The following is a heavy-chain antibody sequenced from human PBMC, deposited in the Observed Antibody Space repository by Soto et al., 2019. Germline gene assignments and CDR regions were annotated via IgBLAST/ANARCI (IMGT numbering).Heavy chain of an antibody. D-gene: IGHD4-17*01. Sequence: VQLVQSGAEVKKPGASVKVSCKASGYTFTTYGITWVRQAPGQGLEWMGWISAYRGNTNYAQKLQGRLTVTTDTSTNTAYMDLRSLRSDDTAVYYCARVVKAGDYGDYGRYYFDYWGHGTLVTVSS. CDR1: GYTFTTYG. V-gene: IGHV1-18*04. J-gene: IGHJ4*01. CDR3: ARVVKAGDYGDYGRYYFDY. CDR2: ISAYRGNT.